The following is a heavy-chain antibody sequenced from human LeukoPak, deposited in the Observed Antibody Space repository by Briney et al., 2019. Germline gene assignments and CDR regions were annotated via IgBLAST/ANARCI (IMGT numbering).Heavy chain of an antibody. CDR2: INQDGGGK. CDR3: ARHEENPGFSSQ. CDR1: GFTFSSYW. V-gene: IGHV3-7*01. D-gene: IGHD6-19*01. Sequence: GGSLRLSRAASGFTFSSYWMHWVRQAPGKGLEWVANINQDGGGKYYVDSVKGRFTISRDNAKNSLYLQMSSLTAEDTAIYYCARHEENPGFSSQWGQGTLVTVSS. J-gene: IGHJ4*02.